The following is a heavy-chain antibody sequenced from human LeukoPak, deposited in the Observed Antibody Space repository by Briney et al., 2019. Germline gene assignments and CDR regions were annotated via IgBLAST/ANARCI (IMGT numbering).Heavy chain of an antibody. V-gene: IGHV4-34*01. CDR3: ATRGDYSDTSGNSYDALDI. J-gene: IGHJ3*02. Sequence: SETLSLTCAVSGGSFSAFFWRWIRQPPGKGLEWIGDVGHSGSADYNPSLKSRVTVSADPSKTQFSLKLTSVPAADTAVYYCATRGDYSDTSGNSYDALDIWGQGTVVTVSS. CDR2: VGHSGSA. D-gene: IGHD3-22*01. CDR1: GGSFSAFF.